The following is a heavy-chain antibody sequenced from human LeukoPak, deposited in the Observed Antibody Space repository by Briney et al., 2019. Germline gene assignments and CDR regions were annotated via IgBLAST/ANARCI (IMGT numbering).Heavy chain of an antibody. CDR1: GDSIRSGSYY. CDR3: ASRHSKQQPYYYYMDI. CDR2: IYTNGDT. Sequence: SETLSLTCTVSGDSIRSGSYYWSWIRQPAGKGLEWIGRIYTNGDTKYNPSLKSRVTISVDTSKNQFSLKLSSATAADTAVYYCASRHSKQQPYYYYMDIWGEGTTVTVSS. J-gene: IGHJ6*03. V-gene: IGHV4-61*02. D-gene: IGHD6-13*01.